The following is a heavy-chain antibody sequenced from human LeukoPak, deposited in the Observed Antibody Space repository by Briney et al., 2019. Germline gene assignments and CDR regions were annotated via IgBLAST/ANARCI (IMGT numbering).Heavy chain of an antibody. D-gene: IGHD3-22*01. CDR2: INHSGST. CDR1: GGSFSGYY. V-gene: IGHV4-34*01. Sequence: SETLSLTCAVYGGSFSGYYWSWIRQPPGKGLEWIGEINHSGSTNYNPSLKSRVTISVDTSKNQFSLKLSSVTAADTAVYYCARDRAYYDSSGYYDGADYWGQGTLVTVSS. J-gene: IGHJ4*02. CDR3: ARDRAYYDSSGYYDGADY.